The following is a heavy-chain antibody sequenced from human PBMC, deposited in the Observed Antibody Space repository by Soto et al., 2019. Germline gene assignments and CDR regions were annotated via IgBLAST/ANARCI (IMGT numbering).Heavy chain of an antibody. J-gene: IGHJ4*02. V-gene: IGHV3-30*18. CDR2: ISSDGSDK. Sequence: QVQLVESGGGVVQPGRSLRLSCAASGFSFSNCGMHWVRQAPGKGLEWVAAISSDGSDKYYSESVKGRFTISRDNSKITLFLQMNSLRVEDTAVYYCVKGSEVARQELDYWGQGTLVTVSS. D-gene: IGHD2-15*01. CDR3: VKGSEVARQELDY. CDR1: GFSFSNCG.